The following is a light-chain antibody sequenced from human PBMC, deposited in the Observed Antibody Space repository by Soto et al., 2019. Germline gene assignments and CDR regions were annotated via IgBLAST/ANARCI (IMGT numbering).Light chain of an antibody. CDR1: SSDVGSYNF. J-gene: IGLJ1*01. V-gene: IGLV2-11*01. CDR3: CSYAGSYTHV. CDR2: DVT. Sequence: QSALTQPPSASGSPGQSVTISCTGTSSDVGSYNFVSWYQQYPGKAPKLIIYDVTKRPSGVPDRFSGSKSGNTASLTISGLQTDDEADYYCCSYAGSYTHVFGTGTKLTVL.